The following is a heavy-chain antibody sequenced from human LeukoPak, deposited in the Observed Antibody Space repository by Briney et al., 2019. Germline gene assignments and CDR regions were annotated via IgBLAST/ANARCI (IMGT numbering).Heavy chain of an antibody. J-gene: IGHJ4*02. CDR2: MNPGSGDT. CDR3: ARGLGDYNTDWFPVSGY. V-gene: IGHV1-8*01. D-gene: IGHD3-9*01. CDR1: GYTFTTHD. Sequence: GASVKVSCKASGYTFTTHDSTWMRQATGQGLEWMGWMNPGSGDTAYAQKFQGRVTMTRDTSMSTAYMELNSLGSEDTAIYYCARGLGDYNTDWFPVSGYWGQGTPVTVSS.